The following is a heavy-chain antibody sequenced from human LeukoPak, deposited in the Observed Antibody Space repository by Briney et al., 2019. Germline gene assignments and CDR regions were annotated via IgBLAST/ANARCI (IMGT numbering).Heavy chain of an antibody. CDR1: GGSISSRSHY. CDR3: ARDGADILTGYMRLDY. Sequence: SETLSLTCTVSGGSISSRSHYWGWIRQPPGTGLEWIGTSFYSGYTYYNPSLKSRVTISVDTSKNQFSLKLSSVTAADTAVYYCARDGADILTGYMRLDYWGQGTLVTVSS. V-gene: IGHV4-39*07. D-gene: IGHD3-9*01. CDR2: SFYSGYT. J-gene: IGHJ4*02.